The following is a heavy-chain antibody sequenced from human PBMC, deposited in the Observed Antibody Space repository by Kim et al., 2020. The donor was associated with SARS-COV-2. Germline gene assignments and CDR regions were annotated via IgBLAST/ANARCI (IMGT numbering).Heavy chain of an antibody. CDR1: GFTFSNYT. CDR2: ISIATTYI. Sequence: GGSLRLSCAASGFTFSNYTVHWVRQAPGKGLEWVASISIATTYIYYADCVRGRFTISRDNAKNSLYLQMNSLRAEDTAIYYCAILLGGVHFSYGMDVWGQGTTVTVP. J-gene: IGHJ6*02. V-gene: IGHV3-21*01. CDR3: AILLGGVHFSYGMDV. D-gene: IGHD3-16*01.